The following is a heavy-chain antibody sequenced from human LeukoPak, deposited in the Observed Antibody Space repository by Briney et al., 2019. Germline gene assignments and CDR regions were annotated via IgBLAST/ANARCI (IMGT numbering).Heavy chain of an antibody. CDR3: ARDSGSGPEGYYYYGMDV. D-gene: IGHD2-15*01. CDR1: GGTFSSYA. V-gene: IGHV1-2*02. J-gene: IGHJ6*02. Sequence: GASVKVSCKASGGTFSSYAISWVRQAPGQGLEWMGWINPNTGGTNYAQKFQGRVTMTRDTSISTAYMELSRLRSDDTAVYYCARDSGSGPEGYYYYGMDVWGQGTTVTVSS. CDR2: INPNTGGT.